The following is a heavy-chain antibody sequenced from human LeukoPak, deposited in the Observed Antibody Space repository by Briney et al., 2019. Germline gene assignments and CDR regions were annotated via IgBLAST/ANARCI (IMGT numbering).Heavy chain of an antibody. D-gene: IGHD2-15*01. J-gene: IGHJ4*02. Sequence: ASVKVSCKASGYTFTGYYMHWVRQAPGQGLEWMGWINPNSGGTNYAQKFQGRVTMTRDTSISTAYMELSSLRSEDTAVYYCASSVVVVAATDYWGQGTLVTVSS. CDR3: ASSVVVVAATDY. CDR2: INPNSGGT. V-gene: IGHV1-2*02. CDR1: GYTFTGYY.